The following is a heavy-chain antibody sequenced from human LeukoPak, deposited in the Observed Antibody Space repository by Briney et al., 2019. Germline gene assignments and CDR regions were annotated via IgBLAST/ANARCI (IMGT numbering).Heavy chain of an antibody. CDR1: GFTFNTFW. D-gene: IGHD1-26*01. J-gene: IGHJ4*02. CDR3: ARGWETHPDY. CDR2: INSDGSST. V-gene: IGHV3-74*03. Sequence: GGSLRLSCAASGFTFNTFWMHWVRQAPGKGLGGVSNINSDGSSTQYTDSVKGRFTNSKDNAKNTLCIQMNRLRVEDTAVYYCARGWETHPDYWGKGTLVTVSS.